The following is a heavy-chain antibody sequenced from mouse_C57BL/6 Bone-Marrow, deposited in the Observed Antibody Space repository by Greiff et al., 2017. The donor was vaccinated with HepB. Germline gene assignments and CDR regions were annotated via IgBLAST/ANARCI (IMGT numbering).Heavy chain of an antibody. Sequence: VQLKESGAELARPGASVKLSCKASGYTFTSYGISWVKQRTGQGLEWIGEIYPRSGNTYYNEKFKGKATLTADKSSSTAYMELRSLTSEDSAVYFCATIYYDYDRRYYAMDYWGQGTSVTVSS. CDR1: GYTFTSYG. CDR2: IYPRSGNT. V-gene: IGHV1-81*01. CDR3: ATIYYDYDRRYYAMDY. D-gene: IGHD2-4*01. J-gene: IGHJ4*01.